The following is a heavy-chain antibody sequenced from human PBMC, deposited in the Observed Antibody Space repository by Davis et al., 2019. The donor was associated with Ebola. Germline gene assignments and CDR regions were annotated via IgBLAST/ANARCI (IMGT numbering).Heavy chain of an antibody. J-gene: IGHJ6*04. CDR1: GFTFSGSA. V-gene: IGHV3-73*01. CDR2: IRSKANSYAT. D-gene: IGHD2-21*02. Sequence: PGGSLRLSCAASGFTFSGSAMHWVRQASGKGLEWVGRIRSKANSYATGYAASVKGRFTISRDDSKNTAYLQMNSLKSEDTAVYYCTTVTDYGMDVWGKGTTVTVSS. CDR3: TTVTDYGMDV.